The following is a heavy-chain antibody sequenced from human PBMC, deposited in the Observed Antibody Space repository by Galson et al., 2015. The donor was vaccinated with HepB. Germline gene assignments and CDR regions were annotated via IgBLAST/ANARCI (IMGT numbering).Heavy chain of an antibody. D-gene: IGHD1-26*01. CDR3: TRPAVGALDY. CDR2: IRSKANSYAT. Sequence: SLRLSCAASGFTFSGSAMHWVRQASGKGLEWVGRIRSKANSYATAYAASVKGRFTISRDDSKNTAYLQMNSLKTEDTAVYYCTRPAVGALDYWGQGTLVTVSS. V-gene: IGHV3-73*01. J-gene: IGHJ4*02. CDR1: GFTFSGSA.